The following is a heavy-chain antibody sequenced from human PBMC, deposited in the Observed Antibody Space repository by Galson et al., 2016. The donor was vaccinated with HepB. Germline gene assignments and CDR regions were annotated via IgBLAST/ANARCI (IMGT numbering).Heavy chain of an antibody. V-gene: IGHV5-51*03. Sequence: QSGADVKKPGESLKISCKASGYRFANYWIGWVRQMPGKGLEWMGDVYPGDSDKRYSPSFQDQVTISVDKSITTAYLQWNTLKASDTAIYSCARSTFGFDYWGLGTLVTVSS. J-gene: IGHJ4*02. CDR1: GYRFANYW. CDR3: ARSTFGFDY. D-gene: IGHD2/OR15-2a*01. CDR2: VYPGDSDK.